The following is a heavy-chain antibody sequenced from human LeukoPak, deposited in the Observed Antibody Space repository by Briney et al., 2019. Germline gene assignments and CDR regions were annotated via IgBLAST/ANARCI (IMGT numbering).Heavy chain of an antibody. D-gene: IGHD1-14*01. Sequence: SETLSLTCAVYGGSFSGYYWSWIRQPPGKGLEWIGEINHSGSTNYNPSLKSRVTISVDTSKNQYSLKLSSVTAADTAVYYCARVRKYFDLWGRGTLGTVSS. CDR2: INHSGST. V-gene: IGHV4-34*01. CDR1: GGSFSGYY. CDR3: ARVRKYFDL. J-gene: IGHJ2*01.